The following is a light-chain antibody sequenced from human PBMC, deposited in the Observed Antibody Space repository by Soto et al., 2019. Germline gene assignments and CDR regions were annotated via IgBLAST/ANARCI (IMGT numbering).Light chain of an antibody. V-gene: IGKV1D-13*01. J-gene: IGKJ5*01. Sequence: TQSPSSLSASVGDRVTITCRASQDISTALAWYQQKPGKPPKVLIYGASTLENGVPSRFIGSGSGTDFTLTISSLLPEDFATYYCHQFNNPITFGQGTRLEIK. CDR1: QDISTA. CDR3: HQFNNPIT. CDR2: GAS.